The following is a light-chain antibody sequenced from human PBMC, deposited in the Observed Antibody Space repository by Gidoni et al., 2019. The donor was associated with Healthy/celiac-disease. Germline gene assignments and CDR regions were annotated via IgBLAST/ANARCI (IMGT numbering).Light chain of an antibody. CDR2: DAS. CDR3: QQRSNWPLT. J-gene: IGKJ4*01. Sequence: EIVLTQSPATLSLSPGERATLSCRASQSVSSYLAWYQQKPGQAPRLLIYDASNRATGIPARFSGSGSGIDFTLTISSLEPEDFAVYYCQQRSNWPLTFGGXTKVEIK. V-gene: IGKV3-11*01. CDR1: QSVSSY.